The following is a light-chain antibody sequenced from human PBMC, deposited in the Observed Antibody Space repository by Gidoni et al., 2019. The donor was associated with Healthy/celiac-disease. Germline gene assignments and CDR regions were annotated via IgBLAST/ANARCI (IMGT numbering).Light chain of an antibody. V-gene: IGKV3-11*01. CDR2: DAS. J-gene: IGKJ4*01. CDR3: QQRSNWPPVLT. CDR1: QSVSSY. Sequence: EIVFTQSPATLSLSPGERATLSCRASQSVSSYLAWYQQKPGQAPRLLIYDASNRATGIPARFSGSGSGTAFTLTISSLEPEDFAVYYCQQRSNWPPVLTFGGGTKVEIK.